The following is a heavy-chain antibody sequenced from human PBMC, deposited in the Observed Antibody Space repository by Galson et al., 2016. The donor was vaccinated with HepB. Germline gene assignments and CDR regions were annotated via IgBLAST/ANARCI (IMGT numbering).Heavy chain of an antibody. J-gene: IGHJ4*02. V-gene: IGHV4-39*02. Sequence: GSISSSSYYWGWIRQPPGKGLEWIGSIYFSGNTYYNPSLKSRVTISVDTSKNHFSLRLTSVTAADTAVYYCARSKAPWFGESLFAYWGQGTLVTVSS. CDR1: GSISSSSYY. CDR2: IYFSGNT. CDR3: ARSKAPWFGESLFAY. D-gene: IGHD3-10*01.